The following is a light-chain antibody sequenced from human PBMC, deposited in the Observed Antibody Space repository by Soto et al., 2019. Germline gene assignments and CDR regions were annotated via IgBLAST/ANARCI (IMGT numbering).Light chain of an antibody. Sequence: QSVLTQPPSASGTPGQRVTISCSGSSSNIGSSTVTWYQQLPGTAPKLLIYSNNQRPSGVPDRFSGSKSGTSASLAISGLQSEDEADYYCAAWDDSLNGYVIGTGTKLTVL. V-gene: IGLV1-44*01. CDR2: SNN. J-gene: IGLJ1*01. CDR3: AAWDDSLNGYV. CDR1: SSNIGSST.